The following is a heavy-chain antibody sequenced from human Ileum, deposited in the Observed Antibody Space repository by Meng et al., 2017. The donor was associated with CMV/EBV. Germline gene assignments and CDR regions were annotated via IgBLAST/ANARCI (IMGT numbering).Heavy chain of an antibody. D-gene: IGHD3-10*01. CDR3: GRAGEWLDGRGYGPVDY. J-gene: IGHJ4*02. CDR2: ISGSGANS. CDR1: GLTFNSYS. V-gene: IGHV3-23*01. Sequence: GESLKISCVASGLTFNSYSMGWVRQAPGKGLEWVAAISGSGANSYYAESVKGRATISRDNSKNTLLLELNGLRAEDTAFYYCGRAGEWLDGRGYGPVDYWGQGTLVTVSS.